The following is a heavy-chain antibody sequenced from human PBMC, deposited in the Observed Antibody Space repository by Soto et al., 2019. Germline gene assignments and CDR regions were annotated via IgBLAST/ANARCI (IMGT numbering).Heavy chain of an antibody. D-gene: IGHD3-10*01. CDR2: IRNKASGYAT. V-gene: IGHV3-73*01. Sequence: HGGSLRPSCAASGFTSSGSTMHWVRHDSGKGREWVGRIRNKASGYATAYAASVEGRFTISGDDSKSTAYLEMNSLKTDDTAVYYCTRQESYGSAPEWGQGTLVTVSS. CDR3: TRQESYGSAPE. CDR1: GFTSSGST. J-gene: IGHJ4*02.